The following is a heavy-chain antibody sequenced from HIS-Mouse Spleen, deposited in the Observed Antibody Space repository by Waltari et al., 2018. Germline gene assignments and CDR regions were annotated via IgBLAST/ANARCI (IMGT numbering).Heavy chain of an antibody. V-gene: IGHV4-39*07. CDR1: VGSISSSSYS. D-gene: IGHD6-13*01. J-gene: IGHJ2*01. CDR3: AREIPYSSSWYDWYFDL. Sequence: QLQLQESGPGLVTPSETLSLTCTVPVGSISSSSYSWGWIRPPPGKGLEWIGSIYYSGSTYYNPSLKSRVTISVDTSKNQFSLKLSSVTAADTAVYYCAREIPYSSSWYDWYFDLWGRGTLVTVSS. CDR2: IYYSGST.